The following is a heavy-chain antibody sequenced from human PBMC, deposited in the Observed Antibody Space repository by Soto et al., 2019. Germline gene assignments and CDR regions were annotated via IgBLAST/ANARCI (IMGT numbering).Heavy chain of an antibody. D-gene: IGHD4-17*01. CDR1: GFTFSSYA. CDR3: ALDYGFYVGAFDI. Sequence: QVQLVESGGGVVQPGRSLRLSCAASGFTFSSYAMHWVRQAPGKGLEWVAVISYDGSNKYYADSVKGRFTISRDNSKNTRYLQMNSLRAEDTAVYYCALDYGFYVGAFDIWGQGTIVTVSS. V-gene: IGHV3-30-3*01. J-gene: IGHJ3*02. CDR2: ISYDGSNK.